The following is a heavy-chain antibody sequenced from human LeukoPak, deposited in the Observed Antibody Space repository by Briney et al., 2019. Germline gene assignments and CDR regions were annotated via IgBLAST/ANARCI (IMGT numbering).Heavy chain of an antibody. V-gene: IGHV4-39*01. CDR3: ASHLAGLGGPTEYFQH. Sequence: SETLSLTCTVSGISINSRTYYWGWIRQPPGKGLEGIGTIFSTGTTYYSPSLKNRITISIDTSQNQFSLRRTAVTAADTAVYYCASHLAGLGGPTEYFQHWGEGSVVTVSS. CDR2: IFSTGTT. J-gene: IGHJ1*01. CDR1: GISINSRTYY.